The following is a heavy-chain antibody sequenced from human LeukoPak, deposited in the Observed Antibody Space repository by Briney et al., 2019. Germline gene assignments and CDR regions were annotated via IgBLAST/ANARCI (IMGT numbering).Heavy chain of an antibody. CDR1: GGSFSGYY. J-gene: IGHJ4*02. CDR3: ARHVPGIVGATDFDY. CDR2: INYSGST. Sequence: TSETLSLTCAVYGGSFSGYYWTWIRQAPGKGLEWIGEINYSGSTYYNPSLKSRVTISVDTSKNQFSLKLSSVTAADTAVYYCARHVPGIVGATDFDYWGQGTLVTVSS. V-gene: IGHV4-34*01. D-gene: IGHD1-26*01.